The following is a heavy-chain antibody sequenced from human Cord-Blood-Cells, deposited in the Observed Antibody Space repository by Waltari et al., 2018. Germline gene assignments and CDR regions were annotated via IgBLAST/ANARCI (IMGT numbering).Heavy chain of an antibody. CDR1: GGSISSSSYY. V-gene: IGHV4-39*01. Sequence: QLQLQESGPGLVKPSETLSLTCTVSGGSISSSSYYWGWLRQPPGKGLEWIGSIYYSGSTYYNPSLKSRVTISVDTSKNQFSLKLSSVTAADTAVYYCARGRIFGVVIEGWFDPWGQGTLVTVSS. D-gene: IGHD3-3*01. CDR2: IYYSGST. J-gene: IGHJ5*02. CDR3: ARGRIFGVVIEGWFDP.